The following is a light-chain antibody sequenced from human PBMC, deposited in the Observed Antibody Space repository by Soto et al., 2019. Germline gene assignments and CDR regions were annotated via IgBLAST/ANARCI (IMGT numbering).Light chain of an antibody. CDR2: DAS. J-gene: IGKJ4*01. V-gene: IGKV3-11*01. CDR3: QQRSNWRT. CDR1: QSVSSY. Sequence: EIVLTQSPATLSLSPGERATLSCRASQSVSSYLAWYQQKPGQGPRLLIYDASNRATGIPARFSGSGSGTDFTLTISSLEPEDFAVYYCQQRSNWRTFGGGTKVEIK.